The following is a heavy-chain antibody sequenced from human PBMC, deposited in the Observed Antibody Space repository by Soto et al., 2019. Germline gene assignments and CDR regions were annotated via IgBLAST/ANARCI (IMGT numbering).Heavy chain of an antibody. CDR3: ARGQWEVRFQR. CDR1: GGSFSGYY. J-gene: IGHJ1*01. D-gene: IGHD1-26*01. Sequence: PSETLSLTCAVYGGSFSGYYWSWIRQPPGKGLEWIGEINHSGSTNYNPSLKSRVTISVDTSKNQFSLKLSSVTAADTAVYYCARGQWEVRFQRWGQGTLVTVS. V-gene: IGHV4-34*01. CDR2: INHSGST.